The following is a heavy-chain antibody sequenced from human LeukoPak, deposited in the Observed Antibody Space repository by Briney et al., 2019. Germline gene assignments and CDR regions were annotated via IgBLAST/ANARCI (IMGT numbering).Heavy chain of an antibody. Sequence: SETLSLTCAVYGGSFSGYYWSWIRQPPGKGLEWIGEINHSGSTNYNPSLKSRVTISVDTSKNQFSLKLNSVTAADTAVYYCARGLGYCSGGTCSQNWFDPWGQGTLVTVSS. CDR2: INHSGST. J-gene: IGHJ5*02. D-gene: IGHD2-15*01. CDR1: GGSFSGYY. CDR3: ARGLGYCSGGTCSQNWFDP. V-gene: IGHV4-34*01.